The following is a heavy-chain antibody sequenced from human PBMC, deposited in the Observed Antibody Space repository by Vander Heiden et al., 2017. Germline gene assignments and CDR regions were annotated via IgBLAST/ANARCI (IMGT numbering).Heavy chain of an antibody. Sequence: VQLLESGVGFVQPGGSLRLSCAASGFTFRDYDISWVRNDPGKGLEWVSSISGRGDYTYFADSVKGRFSISRDNSKNILFLQMNSLRGDDTAVYYCAKGGGTRLFDPWGQGTLVTVSS. CDR1: GFTFRDYD. D-gene: IGHD1-1*01. J-gene: IGHJ5*02. V-gene: IGHV3-23*01. CDR2: ISGRGDYT. CDR3: AKGGGTRLFDP.